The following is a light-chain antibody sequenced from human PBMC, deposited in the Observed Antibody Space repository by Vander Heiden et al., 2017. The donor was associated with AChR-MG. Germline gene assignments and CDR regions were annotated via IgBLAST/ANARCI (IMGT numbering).Light chain of an antibody. J-gene: IGKJ2*01. Sequence: DIVMTQSPDSPAVSLGERATLHCKSSQSVLYSSNNKDYLAGYQQRPGQPPRLIIYWASSRESGVPDRFSGSGSGTDFTLTIRSLQAEDVAVYYCQQYYSTPYTFGPGTKVEIK. V-gene: IGKV4-1*01. CDR1: QSVLYSSNNKDY. CDR3: QQYYSTPYT. CDR2: WAS.